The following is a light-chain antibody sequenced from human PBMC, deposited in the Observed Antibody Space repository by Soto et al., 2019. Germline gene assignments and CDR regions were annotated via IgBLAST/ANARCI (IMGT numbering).Light chain of an antibody. Sequence: EIVLTQSPGTLSLSPGERATLSCRASQSVSSSYLAWYQQKPGQAPRLLIYGASSRATGIPDRFSGSGSGTDFPLTISRLESEDFAVYYCQQYGNSPAFGGGTKVEIK. V-gene: IGKV3-20*01. J-gene: IGKJ4*01. CDR2: GAS. CDR3: QQYGNSPA. CDR1: QSVSSSY.